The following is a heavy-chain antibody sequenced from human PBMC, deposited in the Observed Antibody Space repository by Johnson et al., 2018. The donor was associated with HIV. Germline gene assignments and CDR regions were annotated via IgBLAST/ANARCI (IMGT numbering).Heavy chain of an antibody. Sequence: QVQLVESGGGVVQPGRSLRLSCAASGFTFSSYGMHWVRQAPGKGLEWVAVISYDGSNKYYADSVKGRFTISRDNSKNTLYLQMNSLRAEDTAVYYCAKVKRRYSVFTGAFDIWGQGTMVTVSS. CDR2: ISYDGSNK. CDR3: AKVKRRYSVFTGAFDI. J-gene: IGHJ3*02. CDR1: GFTFSSYG. V-gene: IGHV3-30*18. D-gene: IGHD1-26*01.